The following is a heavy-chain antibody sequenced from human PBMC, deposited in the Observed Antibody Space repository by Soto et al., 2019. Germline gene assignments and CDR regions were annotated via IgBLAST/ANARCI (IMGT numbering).Heavy chain of an antibody. CDR3: ARVKTNYYYYGMDV. CDR2: IYHSGST. V-gene: IGHV4-4*02. CDR1: GGSISSSNW. D-gene: IGHD1-1*01. J-gene: IGHJ6*02. Sequence: SETLSLTCAVSGGSISSSNWWSWVRQPPGKGLEWIGEIYHSGSTNYNPSLKSRVTISVDKSKNQFSLKLSSVTAADTAVYYCARVKTNYYYYGMDVWGQGTTVTVSS.